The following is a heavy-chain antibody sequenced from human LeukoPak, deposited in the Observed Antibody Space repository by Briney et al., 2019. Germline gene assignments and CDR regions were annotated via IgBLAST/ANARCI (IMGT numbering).Heavy chain of an antibody. CDR2: INHSGST. CDR1: GGSFSGYY. V-gene: IGHV4-34*01. D-gene: IGHD1-26*01. Sequence: SETLSLTCAVYGGSFSGYYWSWIRQPPGKGLEWIGEINHSGSTNYNPSLKSRVTISVDTSKNQFSLKLSSVTAADTAVYYCARGGWGAWYAFDIWGQGTMVTVSS. CDR3: ARGGWGAWYAFDI. J-gene: IGHJ3*02.